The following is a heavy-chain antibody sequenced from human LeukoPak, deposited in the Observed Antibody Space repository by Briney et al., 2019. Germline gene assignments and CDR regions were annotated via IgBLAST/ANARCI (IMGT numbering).Heavy chain of an antibody. CDR3: ARDPWGTHAY. Sequence: SGGSLRLSCAASGFSSYSLNWVRQAPGKGLEWVSSISSGSDYIYYADSVKGRFTISRDNPKNSLYLQMNSLRAEDTAIYYCARDPWGTHAYWGQGTLVTVSS. J-gene: IGHJ4*02. CDR2: ISSGSDYI. D-gene: IGHD3-16*01. CDR1: GFSSYS. V-gene: IGHV3-21*01.